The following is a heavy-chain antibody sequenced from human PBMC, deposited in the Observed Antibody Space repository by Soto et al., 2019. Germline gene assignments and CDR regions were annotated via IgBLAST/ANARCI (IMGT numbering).Heavy chain of an antibody. J-gene: IGHJ6*02. CDR3: AKAYSYGSGSAGLLDV. CDR2: ISGSGGST. V-gene: IGHV3-23*01. Sequence: PGGSLRLSCAASGFTFSSYAMSWVRQAPGKGLEWVSAISGSGGSTYYADSVKGRFTISRDNSKNTLYLQMSSLRAEDTAVYYCAKAYSYGSGSAGLLDVWGQGTTVTVSS. D-gene: IGHD3-10*01. CDR1: GFTFSSYA.